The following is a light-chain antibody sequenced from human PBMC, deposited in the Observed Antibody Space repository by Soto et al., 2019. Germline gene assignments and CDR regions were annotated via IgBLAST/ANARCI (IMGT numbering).Light chain of an antibody. CDR2: GIS. J-gene: IGKJ5*01. CDR3: QQHGQWPIT. V-gene: IGKV3D-15*01. Sequence: EIVMTQSPATLSVSPGERATLSCXASQSVNSNYLAWYQQKPGQAPRLLIYGISKRATDIPDRFSGSGSGTEFTLTISSLQPEDFATYYCQQHGQWPITFGQGTRLEIK. CDR1: QSVNSN.